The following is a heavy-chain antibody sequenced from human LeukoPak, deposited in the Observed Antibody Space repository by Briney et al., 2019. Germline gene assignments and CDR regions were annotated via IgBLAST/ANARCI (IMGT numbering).Heavy chain of an antibody. Sequence: GRSLRLSCAASGFTFSSYAMHWVRQAPGKGLEWVAVISYDGSNKYYADSVKGRFTISRDNSKNTLYLQMDSLRAEATPVYYSPKEFSSGQPLGLLASWGQGTLVAVSS. D-gene: IGHD7-27*01. CDR2: ISYDGSNK. V-gene: IGHV3-30*04. CDR3: PKEFSSGQPLGLLAS. J-gene: IGHJ4*02. CDR1: GFTFSSYA.